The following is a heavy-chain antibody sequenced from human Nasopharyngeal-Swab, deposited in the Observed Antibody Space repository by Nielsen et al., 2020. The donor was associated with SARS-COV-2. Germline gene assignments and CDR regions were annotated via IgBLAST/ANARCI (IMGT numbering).Heavy chain of an antibody. Sequence: GSLRLSCTVSGGSISSSNYYWGWIRQPPGKGLEWIGSIYYSGSTCYNPSLKSRVTISVDTSKNQFSLKLSSVAAADTAVYYCARQLVGATGYDYWGQGTLVTVSS. CDR3: ARQLVGATGYDY. CDR1: GGSISSSNYY. J-gene: IGHJ4*02. V-gene: IGHV4-39*01. D-gene: IGHD1-26*01. CDR2: IYYSGST.